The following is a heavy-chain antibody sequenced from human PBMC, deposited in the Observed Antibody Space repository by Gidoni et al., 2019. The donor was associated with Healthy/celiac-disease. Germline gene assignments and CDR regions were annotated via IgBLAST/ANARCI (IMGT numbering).Heavy chain of an antibody. D-gene: IGHD3-3*01. CDR2: IYYSGST. CDR3: ARYVDNDFWSGDNYYFDY. V-gene: IGHV4-61*01. J-gene: IGHJ4*02. CDR1: GGSVSSGSYY. Sequence: QVQLQESGPGLVKPSETLSLTCTVSGGSVSSGSYYWSWLRQPPGKGLEWIGYIYYSGSTNYNPSLKSRVTISVDTSKNQFSLKLSSVTAADTAVYYCARYVDNDFWSGDNYYFDYWGQGTLVTVSS.